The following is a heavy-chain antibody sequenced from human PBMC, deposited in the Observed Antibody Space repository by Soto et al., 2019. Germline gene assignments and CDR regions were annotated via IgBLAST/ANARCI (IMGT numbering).Heavy chain of an antibody. CDR2: IYYSGST. CDR3: ARDEDYGDYVAAFDI. Sequence: SETLSLTCTVSGGSISSYYWSWIRQPPGKGLEWIGYIYYSGSTNYNPSLKSRVTISVDTSKNQFSLKLSSVTAADTAVYYCARDEDYGDYVAAFDIWGQGTIVTVSS. J-gene: IGHJ3*02. CDR1: GGSISSYY. D-gene: IGHD4-17*01. V-gene: IGHV4-59*01.